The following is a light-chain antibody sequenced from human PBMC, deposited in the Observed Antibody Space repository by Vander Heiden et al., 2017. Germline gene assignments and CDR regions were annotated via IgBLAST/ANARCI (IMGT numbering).Light chain of an antibody. Sequence: QSVLTQPPSVSGAPGQRVTISCTGSSSNIGAGYDVHWYQQLPGTAPKLLIYGNSNRPSGVPDRFSGSKSGTSASLAITGLQAEDEADYYGQSYDSSLSGSEVVFGGGTKLTVL. J-gene: IGLJ2*01. CDR1: SSNIGAGYD. CDR3: QSYDSSLSGSEVV. V-gene: IGLV1-40*01. CDR2: GNS.